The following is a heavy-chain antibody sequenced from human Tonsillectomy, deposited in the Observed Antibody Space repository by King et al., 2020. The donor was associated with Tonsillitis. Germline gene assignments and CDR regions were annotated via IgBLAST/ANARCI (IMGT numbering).Heavy chain of an antibody. CDR3: ISSLLFDY. J-gene: IGHJ4*02. Sequence: VQLVESGGGLVEPGGSLRLSCVVSGFTFSDAWMHWVRQAPGKGLEWVGRIKTKTNGGTTDYAAPVKVRFTVSRDDSKNTLSFQMNSLKTEDTAVYYCISSLLFDYWGQGTLVTVSS. D-gene: IGHD3-16*02. CDR2: IKTKTNGGTT. V-gene: IGHV3-15*07. CDR1: GFTFSDAW.